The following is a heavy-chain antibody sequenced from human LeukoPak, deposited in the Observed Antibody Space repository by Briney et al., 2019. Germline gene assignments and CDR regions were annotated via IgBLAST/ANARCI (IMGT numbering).Heavy chain of an antibody. CDR1: GNTFTSDY. CDR2: IKGSGDST. J-gene: IGHJ3*01. CDR3: ASFLAVATNAFDV. Sequence: ASVKVSCKASGNTFTSDYMHWVRQAPGQGLEWIGIIKGSGDSTTYAQKFQGRVTITSDTSISTAYMELSRLRSDDTAVYFCASFLAVATNAFDVWGQGTMVTVSS. D-gene: IGHD6-19*01. V-gene: IGHV1-46*01.